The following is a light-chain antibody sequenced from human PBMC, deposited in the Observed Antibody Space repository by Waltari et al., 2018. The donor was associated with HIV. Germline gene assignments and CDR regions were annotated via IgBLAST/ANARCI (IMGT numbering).Light chain of an antibody. V-gene: IGLV2-8*01. Sequence: QSALTQPPSASGSPGQSVPLSCTGTSSDVGGYNYVSWHQQHPGKAPKQMIYDVITRPSGVPARFSGSTSGNTASLPVSALQPEDEADYYCSSHAGSKVVFGGGTRLTVL. J-gene: IGLJ2*01. CDR3: SSHAGSKVV. CDR1: SSDVGGYNY. CDR2: DVI.